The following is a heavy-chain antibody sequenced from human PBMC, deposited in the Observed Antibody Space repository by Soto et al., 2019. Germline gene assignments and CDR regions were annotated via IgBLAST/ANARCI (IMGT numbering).Heavy chain of an antibody. CDR3: ARSGQGGIVGATSGMDV. V-gene: IGHV3-74*01. CDR2: INSDGSST. CDR1: GFTFSSYW. Sequence: GGSLRLSCAASGFTFSSYWMHWVRQAPGKGLVWVSRINSDGSSTSYADSVKGRFTISRDNAKNTLYLQMNSLRAEDTAVYYCARSGQGGIVGATSGMDVWGQGTTVTVSS. D-gene: IGHD1-26*01. J-gene: IGHJ6*02.